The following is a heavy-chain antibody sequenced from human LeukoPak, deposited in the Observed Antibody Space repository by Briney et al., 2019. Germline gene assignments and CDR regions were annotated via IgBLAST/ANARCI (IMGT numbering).Heavy chain of an antibody. V-gene: IGHV3-43*01. Sequence: GGSLRLSCEASGFTFNVFTMDWVRQAPGKGLEWVSLISWDGGSTYYADSVKGRFTISRDNSKNSLYLQMNSLRTEDTALYYCAKDGYSGSYPGYFADYWGQGTLVTVSS. CDR2: ISWDGGST. J-gene: IGHJ4*02. CDR1: GFTFNVFT. CDR3: AKDGYSGSYPGYFADY. D-gene: IGHD1-26*01.